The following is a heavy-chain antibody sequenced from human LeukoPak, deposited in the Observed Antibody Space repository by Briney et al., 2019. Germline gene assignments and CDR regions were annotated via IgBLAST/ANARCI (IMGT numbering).Heavy chain of an antibody. D-gene: IGHD6-19*01. J-gene: IGHJ4*02. CDR3: ARAVAVVFFDY. V-gene: IGHV3-21*01. CDR1: GFTFSSYS. Sequence: GGSLRLSCAASGFTFSSYSMNWVRQAPGKGLEWVSSISSSSSYIYYADSVKGRFTISRDNAKNSLYLQMNSLRAEDTAVYYCARAVAVVFFDYWGQGTLVTVSS. CDR2: ISSSSSYI.